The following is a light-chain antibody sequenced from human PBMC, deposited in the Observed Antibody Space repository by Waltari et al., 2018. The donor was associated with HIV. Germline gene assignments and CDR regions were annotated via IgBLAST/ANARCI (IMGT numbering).Light chain of an antibody. CDR1: QSISNY. CDR2: DAS. V-gene: IGKV3-11*01. Sequence: EIVLPQSPATLSLSPGDRVTLPCRASQSISNYLAWYQQKPGQAPRLLIYDASNRTTGIPARFSGSGSGTDFSLTISSLEPEDLGVYYCQQRSAWPLTFGGGTKVEIK. CDR3: QQRSAWPLT. J-gene: IGKJ4*01.